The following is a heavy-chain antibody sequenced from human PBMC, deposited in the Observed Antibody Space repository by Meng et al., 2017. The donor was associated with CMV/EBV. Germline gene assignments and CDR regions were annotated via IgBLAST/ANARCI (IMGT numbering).Heavy chain of an antibody. J-gene: IGHJ4*02. D-gene: IGHD1-7*01. CDR1: GFNFSSYG. CDR3: AKEGGTGTTHFDY. V-gene: IGHV3-33*06. Sequence: CAASGFNFSSYGMHWVRQAPGKGLEWVAVIWYDGSNKYYADSVKGRFTISRDNSKNTLYLQMNSLRAEDTAVYYCAKEGGTGTTHFDYWGQGTLVTVSS. CDR2: IWYDGSNK.